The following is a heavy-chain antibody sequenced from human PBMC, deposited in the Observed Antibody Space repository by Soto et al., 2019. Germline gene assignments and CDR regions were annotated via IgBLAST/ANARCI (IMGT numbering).Heavy chain of an antibody. D-gene: IGHD6-6*01. CDR1: GDSVSSNSAA. CDR2: TYYRSKWYN. Sequence: PSQTLSLTCAISGDSVSSNSAAWNWIRQSPSRGLEWLGRTYYRSKWYNDYAVSVKSRITINPDTSKNQFSLQLNSVTPEDTAVYYCARDGTESAEYSSSSPPYYYYGMDVWGQGTTGTV. J-gene: IGHJ6*02. V-gene: IGHV6-1*01. CDR3: ARDGTESAEYSSSSPPYYYYGMDV.